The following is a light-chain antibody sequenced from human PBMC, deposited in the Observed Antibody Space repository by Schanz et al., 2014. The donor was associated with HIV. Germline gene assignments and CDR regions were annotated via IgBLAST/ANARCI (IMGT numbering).Light chain of an antibody. CDR1: RSDVGSYNL. Sequence: QSALTQPASVSGSPGQSITISCTGTRSDVGSYNLVSWYQQHPGKAPKLMIYEVSKRPSGVSNRFSGSKSGNTAYLTISGLQAEDEADYYCYSYAGSRVFGGGTKLIVL. CDR3: YSYAGSRV. CDR2: EVS. J-gene: IGLJ3*02. V-gene: IGLV2-23*02.